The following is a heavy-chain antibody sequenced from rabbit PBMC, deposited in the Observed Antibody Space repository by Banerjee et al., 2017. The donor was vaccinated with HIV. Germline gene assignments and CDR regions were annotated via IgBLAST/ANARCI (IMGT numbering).Heavy chain of an antibody. J-gene: IGHJ4*01. CDR2: IYGGSSGNT. Sequence: QEQLEESGGDLVQPGASLTLTCTASGFSFSSSYWICWVRQAPGKGLELIACIYGGSSGNTNYASWAKGRFTISKTSSTTVTLQMASLTAADTATYFCARDSAGGSDYTFNLWGPGTLVTVS. CDR3: ARDSAGGSDYTFNL. D-gene: IGHD8-1*01. CDR1: GFSFSSSYW. V-gene: IGHV1S45*01.